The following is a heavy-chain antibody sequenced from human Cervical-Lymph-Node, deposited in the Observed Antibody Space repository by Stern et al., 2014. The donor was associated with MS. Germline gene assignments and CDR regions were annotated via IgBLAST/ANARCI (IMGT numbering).Heavy chain of an antibody. CDR2: ISHIGDYI. V-gene: IGHV3-21*06. CDR3: ARNLNAFDI. CDR1: GFTFSNYN. J-gene: IGHJ3*02. Sequence: EVHLVESGGGLVKPGGSLRLSCAASGFTFSNYNMHWVRQAPGTGLEWVSSISHIGDYIYYADSVKGRLSISRDNAKNSLYLQMESLRVEDTAVYYCARNLNAFDIWGQGTLVTVSS.